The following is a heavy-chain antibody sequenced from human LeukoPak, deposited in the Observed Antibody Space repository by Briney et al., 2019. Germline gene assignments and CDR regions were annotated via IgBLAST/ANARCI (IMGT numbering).Heavy chain of an antibody. CDR3: ARDLIAAAGPRGWFDP. D-gene: IGHD6-13*01. V-gene: IGHV4-4*02. J-gene: IGHJ5*02. CDR1: GGSISSSTNW. CDR2: IYHSGGT. Sequence: SETLSLTCAVSGGSISSSTNWWSWVRQPPGKGLEWIGEIYHSGGTNYNPSLKSRITISVDKSQNQFSLKLSSVTAADTAVYYCARDLIAAAGPRGWFDPWGQGTLVTVSS.